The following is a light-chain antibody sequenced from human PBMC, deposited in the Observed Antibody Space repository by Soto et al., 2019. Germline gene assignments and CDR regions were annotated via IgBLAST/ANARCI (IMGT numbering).Light chain of an antibody. Sequence: DIQMTQSPSSLSASVGDTVTITCRASRGIGNDLGWYQQRPGKAPNRLVYAASTLQSGVPSRFSGRGSGTEFTLTISSLQPEDFTTYYCLQHNSYPRTFSQGTKLEIK. V-gene: IGKV1-17*01. CDR2: AAS. CDR1: RGIGND. J-gene: IGKJ1*01. CDR3: LQHNSYPRT.